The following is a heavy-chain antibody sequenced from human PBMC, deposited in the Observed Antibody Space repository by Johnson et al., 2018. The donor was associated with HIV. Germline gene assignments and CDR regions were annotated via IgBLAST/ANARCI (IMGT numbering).Heavy chain of an antibody. CDR1: GFTFDDYA. CDR3: AREAYYARAFDI. Sequence: VQLVESGGGLVQPGRSLRLSCAASGFTFDDYAMHWVRQAPGKGLEWVSGISWNSGSIGYADSVKGRFTISRDNSRNTLDLRMDSLRVEDTAVYYCAREAYYARAFDIWGQGTMVTVSS. V-gene: IGHV3-9*01. CDR2: ISWNSGSI. D-gene: IGHD3-3*01. J-gene: IGHJ3*02.